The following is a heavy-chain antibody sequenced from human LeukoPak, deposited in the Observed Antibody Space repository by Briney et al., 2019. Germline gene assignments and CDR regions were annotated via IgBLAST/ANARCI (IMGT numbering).Heavy chain of an antibody. V-gene: IGHV3-11*04. CDR2: ISSSGSTI. J-gene: IGHJ3*02. Sequence: GGSLRLSCAASGFTFSDYYMSWIRQAPGKGLERVSYISSSGSTIYYADSVKGRFTISRDNAKNSLYLQMNSLRAEDTAVYYCARDNPLEQWILLDAFDIWGQGTIVTVSS. D-gene: IGHD6-19*01. CDR1: GFTFSDYY. CDR3: ARDNPLEQWILLDAFDI.